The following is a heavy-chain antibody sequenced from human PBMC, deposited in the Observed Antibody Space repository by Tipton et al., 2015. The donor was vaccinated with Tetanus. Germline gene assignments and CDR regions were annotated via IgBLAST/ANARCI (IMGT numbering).Heavy chain of an antibody. CDR3: ARGRYDALWGGDLLYHHQYGMDV. CDR1: GGSFSGYL. D-gene: IGHD2-2*02. J-gene: IGHJ6*02. CDR2: INHSGTT. Sequence: TLSLTCSVSGGSFSGYLWSWVRQPSGKGLEWIGEINHSGTTNYNPSLKSRVTISVDTSKNQFSLKLRSVTAADTAVYFCARGRYDALWGGDLLYHHQYGMDVWGQGTTVNVSS. V-gene: IGHV4-34*01.